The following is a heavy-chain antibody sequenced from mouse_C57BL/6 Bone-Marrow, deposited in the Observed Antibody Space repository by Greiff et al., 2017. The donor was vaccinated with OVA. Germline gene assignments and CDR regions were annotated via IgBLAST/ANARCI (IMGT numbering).Heavy chain of an antibody. CDR1: GYTFTSYW. J-gene: IGHJ4*01. Sequence: VQLQHPGAELVKPGASVKLSCKASGYTFTSYWMQWVKQRPGQGLEWIGEIDPSDSYTNYNQKFKGKATLTVDTSSSTAYMQLSSLTSEDSAVYYCAMYAMDYWGQGTSVTVSS. CDR2: IDPSDSYT. CDR3: AMYAMDY. V-gene: IGHV1-50*01.